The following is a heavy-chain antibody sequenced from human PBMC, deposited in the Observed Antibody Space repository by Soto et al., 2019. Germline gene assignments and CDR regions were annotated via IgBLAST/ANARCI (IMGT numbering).Heavy chain of an antibody. D-gene: IGHD3-16*01. CDR1: GGFLSESY. Sequence: SETLSLTCAVYGGFLSESYWTWIHQPPGKGLEWIGEINHVGGTNYNPSLKSRVTMSVDTSQNQFSLRLISVTAADTAMYFCVRIRYQLPSSVLWLDPWGQGTPVTVSS. CDR2: INHVGGT. J-gene: IGHJ5*02. CDR3: VRIRYQLPSSVLWLDP. V-gene: IGHV4-34*01.